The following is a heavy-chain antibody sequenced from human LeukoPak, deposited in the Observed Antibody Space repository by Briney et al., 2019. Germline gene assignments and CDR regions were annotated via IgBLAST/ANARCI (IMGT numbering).Heavy chain of an antibody. D-gene: IGHD3-22*01. V-gene: IGHV3-11*01. CDR1: GFTFSDYY. CDR2: ISSSGSTI. J-gene: IGHJ4*02. CDR3: ARDYYYDSSGYSYL. Sequence: GGSLRLSCAASGFTFSDYYMSWIRQAPGKGLEWVSYISSSGSTIYYADSVKGRFTISRDNAKNSLYLQMNSLRAEDTAVYYCARDYYYDSSGYSYLWGQGTLVTVSS.